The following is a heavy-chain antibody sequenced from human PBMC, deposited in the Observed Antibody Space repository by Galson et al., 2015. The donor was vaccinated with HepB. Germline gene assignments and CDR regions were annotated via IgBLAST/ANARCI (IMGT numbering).Heavy chain of an antibody. CDR3: ARVSIYGSGSYYKWDYYYGMDV. J-gene: IGHJ6*02. CDR1: GGTFSSYT. D-gene: IGHD3-10*01. Sequence: SVKVSCKASGGTFSSYTISWVRQAPGQGLEWMGRIIPILGIANYAQKFQGRVTITADKSTSTAYMELSSLRSEDTAVYYCARVSIYGSGSYYKWDYYYGMDVWGQGTTVTVSS. CDR2: IIPILGIA. V-gene: IGHV1-69*02.